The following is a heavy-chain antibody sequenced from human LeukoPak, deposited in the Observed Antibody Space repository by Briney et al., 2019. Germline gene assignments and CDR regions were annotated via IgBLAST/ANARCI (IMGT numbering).Heavy chain of an antibody. CDR3: ARDYGGYGRFDF. CDR2: IYYTEGT. D-gene: IGHD5-12*01. Sequence: SETLSLTCTVSGRSISSANYYWTWIRQPPGKGLEWFGRIYYTEGTYYNPSLKSRVTISVDTSKNQFSLKLNSVTAADTAVYYCARDYGGYGRFDFWGQGTLVTVSS. V-gene: IGHV4-30-4*08. CDR1: GRSISSANYY. J-gene: IGHJ4*02.